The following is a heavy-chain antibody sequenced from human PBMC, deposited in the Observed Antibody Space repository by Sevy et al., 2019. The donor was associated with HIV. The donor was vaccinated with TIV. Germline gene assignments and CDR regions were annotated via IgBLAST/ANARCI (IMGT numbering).Heavy chain of an antibody. J-gene: IGHJ3*02. V-gene: IGHV1-18*01. CDR2: ISAYEGKT. D-gene: IGHD6-19*01. CDR3: ARATSGWLVEGRASDI. Sequence: ASVKVSCKASGYTFISYGITWVRQAPGQGLEWVGWISAYEGKTNYAQKFQGRVTMTTDTSTRTGYMELWSLRSDDTAVYYCARATSGWLVEGRASDIWGQGTMVTVSS. CDR1: GYTFISYG.